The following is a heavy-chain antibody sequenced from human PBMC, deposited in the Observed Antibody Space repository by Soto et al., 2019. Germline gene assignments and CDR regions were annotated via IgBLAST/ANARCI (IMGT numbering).Heavy chain of an antibody. CDR2: IDGVGTGT. J-gene: IGHJ4*02. Sequence: GGSLRLACSASGFTFTNYWMHWVRQVPGKGLVWVSRIDGVGTGTSYSDSVRGRFTISRDNAENTLYLQMNSLGAEDTAVYYCTTVFDYWGQGTPVTVYS. CDR1: GFTFTNYW. V-gene: IGHV3-74*01. CDR3: TTVFDY.